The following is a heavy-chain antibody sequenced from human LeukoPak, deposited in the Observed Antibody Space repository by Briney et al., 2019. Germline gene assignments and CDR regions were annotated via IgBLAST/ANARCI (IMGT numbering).Heavy chain of an antibody. J-gene: IGHJ4*02. CDR2: VNHSGYT. Sequence: SETLSLTCAVSGGSLSSSNCWSLVRQPPGKGVEWYGEVNHSGYTNYNPSLKRRATISVDRSTNDFCMQLSSVTAADTGVYYCARGTRITLVWWGEGSLVTVYS. CDR1: GGSLSSSNC. D-gene: IGHD3-10*01. CDR3: ARGTRITLVW. V-gene: IGHV4-4*02.